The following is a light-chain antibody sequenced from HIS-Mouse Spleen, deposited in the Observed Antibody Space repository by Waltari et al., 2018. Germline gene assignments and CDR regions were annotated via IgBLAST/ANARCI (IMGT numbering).Light chain of an antibody. CDR3: GTWDSSLSAWV. J-gene: IGLJ3*02. CDR1: SPNIGTHY. Sequence: QSVLTQPPSVSAAPGQQVTISCSGSSPNIGTHYVSWYQQLPGTAPKLLIYDNNKRPSGIPDRFSGSKSGTSATLGITGLQTGDEADYYCGTWDSSLSAWVFGGGTKLTVL. CDR2: DNN. V-gene: IGLV1-51*01.